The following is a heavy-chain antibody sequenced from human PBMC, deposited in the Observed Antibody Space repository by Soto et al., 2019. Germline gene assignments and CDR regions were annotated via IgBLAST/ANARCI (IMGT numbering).Heavy chain of an antibody. D-gene: IGHD3-16*01. CDR1: GYTFTSYG. CDR2: ISGYNGNT. J-gene: IGHJ6*02. V-gene: IGHV1-18*01. CDR3: ARMGDVPYYYYGLDV. Sequence: QVQLVQSGGEVKKPGTSVKVSCKASGYTFTSYGISWVRQAPGQGLEWMGWISGYNGNTNYAQKFQGRVTMTTDTSTTTAYMELRSLSSDDTAGYYCARMGDVPYYYYGLDVWGPGTTVTVSS.